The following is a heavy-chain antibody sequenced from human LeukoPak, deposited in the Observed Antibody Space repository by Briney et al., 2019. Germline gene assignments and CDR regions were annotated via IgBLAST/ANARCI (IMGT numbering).Heavy chain of an antibody. CDR1: GGSISSGDYY. D-gene: IGHD2-21*02. CDR2: IYYSGST. V-gene: IGHV4-30-4*01. Sequence: PSQTLSLTCTVSGGSISSGDYYWSWIRQPPGKGLERIGYIYYSGSTYYNPSLKSRVTISVDTSKNQFSLKLSSVTAADTAVYYCARLVVVTVRGAFDIWGQGTMVTVSS. CDR3: ARLVVVTVRGAFDI. J-gene: IGHJ3*02.